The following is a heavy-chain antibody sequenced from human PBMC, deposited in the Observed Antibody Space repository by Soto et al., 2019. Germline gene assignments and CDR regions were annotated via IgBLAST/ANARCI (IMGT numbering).Heavy chain of an antibody. J-gene: IGHJ4*02. D-gene: IGHD3-3*01. CDR1: GFTFSSYA. Sequence: EVQLLESGGGLVQPGGSLRLSCAASGFTFSSYAMSWVRQAPGKGLEWVSAISGSGGSTYYADSVKGRFTISRDNSKNTLYLQMNSLRDEDTAVYYGASAPRLRGWYFDYWGQGTLVTVSS. CDR2: ISGSGGST. CDR3: ASAPRLRGWYFDY. V-gene: IGHV3-23*01.